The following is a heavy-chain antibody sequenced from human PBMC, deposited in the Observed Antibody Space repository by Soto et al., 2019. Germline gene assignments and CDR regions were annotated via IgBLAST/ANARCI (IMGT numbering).Heavy chain of an antibody. Sequence: ASVKVSCKASGGTFSSYGISWVRQAPGQGLEWMGGIIPIFGTPNYAQKFQGRVTITADESTSTAYVELTSLRSEDTAVYYCARDTGIAAAGTVMDVWGQGTTVTVSS. CDR3: ARDTGIAAAGTVMDV. CDR1: GGTFSSYG. J-gene: IGHJ6*02. CDR2: IIPIFGTP. V-gene: IGHV1-69*13. D-gene: IGHD6-13*01.